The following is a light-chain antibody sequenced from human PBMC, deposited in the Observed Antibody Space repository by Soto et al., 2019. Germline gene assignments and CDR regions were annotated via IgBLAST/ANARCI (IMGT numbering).Light chain of an antibody. CDR1: SSDVGAYNY. Sequence: QSALTQPPSASGSPGQSVTISCTGTSSDVGAYNYVSWYQQPPGKAPKLMIYEGSKRPSGVSNRFSGSKSGNTASLTISGLQAEDEADYYCCSYAGSSNVVFGGGTQLTVL. CDR3: CSYAGSSNVV. CDR2: EGS. V-gene: IGLV2-8*01. J-gene: IGLJ2*01.